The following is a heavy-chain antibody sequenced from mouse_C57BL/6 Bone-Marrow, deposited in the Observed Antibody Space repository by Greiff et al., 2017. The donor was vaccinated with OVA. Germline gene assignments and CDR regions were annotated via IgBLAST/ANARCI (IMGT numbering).Heavy chain of an antibody. D-gene: IGHD1-1*01. CDR2: ISSGGSYT. CDR3: ARNYYGSSGYFDV. V-gene: IGHV5-6*01. J-gene: IGHJ1*03. CDR1: GFTFSSYG. Sequence: EVQRVESGGDLVKPGGSLKLSCAASGFTFSSYGMSWVRQTPDKRLEWVATISSGGSYTYYPDSVKGRFTISRDNAKNTLYLQMSSLKSEDTAMYYCARNYYGSSGYFDVWGTGTTVTVSS.